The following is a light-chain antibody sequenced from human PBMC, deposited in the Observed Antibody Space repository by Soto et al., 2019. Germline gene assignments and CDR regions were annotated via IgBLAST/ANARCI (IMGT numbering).Light chain of an antibody. CDR3: QQFYNVPRT. Sequence: EIVMTQSPGTLSVSPGERATLSCRASQSVSSNLAWYQQKPGQAPRLLIYGASTRATGIPARFSGSGSETEFTLTISSLQSEDFAVYYCQQFYNVPRTFVQGTKVDIK. CDR1: QSVSSN. V-gene: IGKV3-15*01. J-gene: IGKJ1*01. CDR2: GAS.